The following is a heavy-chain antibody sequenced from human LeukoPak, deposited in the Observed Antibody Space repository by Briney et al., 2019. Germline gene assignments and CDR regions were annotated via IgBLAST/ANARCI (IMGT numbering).Heavy chain of an antibody. CDR3: ARVSDYGSGSYEPHFDY. J-gene: IGHJ4*02. D-gene: IGHD3-10*01. CDR1: GFTFSDYY. Sequence: GGSLRLSCAASGFTFSDYYMSWIRQAPGKGLEWVSYISSSGSTIYYADSVKGRFTISRDNAKNSLYLQMNSLRAEDTAVYYCARVSDYGSGSYEPHFDYWGQGTLVTVSS. V-gene: IGHV3-11*01. CDR2: ISSSGSTI.